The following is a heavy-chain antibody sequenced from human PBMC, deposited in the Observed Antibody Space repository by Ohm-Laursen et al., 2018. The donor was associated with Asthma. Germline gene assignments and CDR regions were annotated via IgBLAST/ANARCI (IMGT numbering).Heavy chain of an antibody. CDR3: ARARSGSCYDY. V-gene: IGHV3-74*01. Sequence: SLRLSCAASGFTFSSYWMHWVRQAPGKGPVWVSRLNTDGSGTWYADSVKGRFTISRDNAKNTLYLQMNSLRAEDTAVYYCARARSGSCYDYWGQGTLVTVSS. D-gene: IGHD1-26*01. J-gene: IGHJ4*02. CDR2: LNTDGSGT. CDR1: GFTFSSYW.